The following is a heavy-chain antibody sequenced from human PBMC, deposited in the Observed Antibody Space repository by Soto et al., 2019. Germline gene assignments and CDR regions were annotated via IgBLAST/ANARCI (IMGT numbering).Heavy chain of an antibody. D-gene: IGHD6-13*01. Sequence: SETLSLTCTVSGGSISSSSYYWGWIRQPPGKGLEWIGSIYYSGRTYYNPSLKSRVTISVDTSKNQFSLKLSSVTAADTAVYYCAIHSRRRGSWIIDYCGQGTLVTVSS. CDR2: IYYSGRT. CDR3: AIHSRRRGSWIIDY. J-gene: IGHJ4*02. CDR1: GGSISSSSYY. V-gene: IGHV4-39*01.